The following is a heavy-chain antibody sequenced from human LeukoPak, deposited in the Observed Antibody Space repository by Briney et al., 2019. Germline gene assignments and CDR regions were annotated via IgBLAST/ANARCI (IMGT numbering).Heavy chain of an antibody. CDR3: ARERGIRDAFDF. D-gene: IGHD1-14*01. J-gene: IGHJ3*01. CDR2: ISVGRGDS. V-gene: IGHV1-3*03. Sequence: ASVKVSCKASGYTFTSYTIHWVRQAPGQSLEWMGWISVGRGDSKCSQESRGRVTLTRETSATTAYLEVSSLRPEDMAVYYCARERGIRDAFDFWGQGTMVTVSS. CDR1: GYTFTSYT.